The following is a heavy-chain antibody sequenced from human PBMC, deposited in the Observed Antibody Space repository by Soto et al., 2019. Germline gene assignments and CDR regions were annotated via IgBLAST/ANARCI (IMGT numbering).Heavy chain of an antibody. CDR2: ISGSGGST. V-gene: IGHV3-23*01. CDR1: GFTFSSYA. J-gene: IGHJ4*02. D-gene: IGHD5-12*01. CDR3: APWVVEMATIGDC. Sequence: VQRLESGGGLVQPGGSLRLSCAASGFTFSSYAMSWVLQAPGKGLEWVSAISGSGGSTYYADSVKGRFTISRDNSKNPLDLQMHSLRAEDAAVYYCAPWVVEMATIGDCWGQGTLVTVSS.